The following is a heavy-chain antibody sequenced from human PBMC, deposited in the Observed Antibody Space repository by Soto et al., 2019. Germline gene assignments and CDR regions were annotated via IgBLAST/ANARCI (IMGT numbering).Heavy chain of an antibody. V-gene: IGHV3-30-3*01. CDR3: ARAAHTIAVAGTIGY. J-gene: IGHJ4*02. D-gene: IGHD6-19*01. Sequence: PGGSLGLSCAASGFTFSGYAMHWVRQAPGKGLEWVAVTSYDESNKLYADAVRGRFTISRDNSRNTLYLQMNSLRAEDTAVYYCARAAHTIAVAGTIGYGGQGTLVTVSS. CDR2: TSYDESNK. CDR1: GFTFSGYA.